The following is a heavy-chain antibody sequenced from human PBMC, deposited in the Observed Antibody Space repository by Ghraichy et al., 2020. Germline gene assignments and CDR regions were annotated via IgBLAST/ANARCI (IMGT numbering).Heavy chain of an antibody. D-gene: IGHD6-6*01. CDR1: GGSFSGYY. J-gene: IGHJ6*02. CDR3: ARGFKQLAPYYYYYYGMDV. CDR2: INHSGST. V-gene: IGHV4-34*01. Sequence: SETLSLTCAVYGGSFSGYYWSWIRQPPGKGLEWFGEINHSGSTNYNPSLKSRVTISVDTSKNQFSLKLSSVTAADTAVYYCARGFKQLAPYYYYYYGMDVWGQGTTVTVSS.